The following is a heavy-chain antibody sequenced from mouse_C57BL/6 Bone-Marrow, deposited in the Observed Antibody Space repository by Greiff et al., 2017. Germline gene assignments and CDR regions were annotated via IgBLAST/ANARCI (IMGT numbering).Heavy chain of an antibody. CDR1: GYTFTSYW. J-gene: IGHJ2*01. D-gene: IGHD1-1*01. CDR3: ARSDYYGSSDNFDY. CDR2: IDPSDSYT. V-gene: IGHV1-69*01. Sequence: VQLQQPGAELVMPGASVKLSCKASGYTFTSYWMHWVKQRPGQGLEWIGEIDPSDSYTNYNQKFKGKYTLTVDKSSSTAYMQLSSLTSEDSAVYYSARSDYYGSSDNFDYWGQGTTLTVSS.